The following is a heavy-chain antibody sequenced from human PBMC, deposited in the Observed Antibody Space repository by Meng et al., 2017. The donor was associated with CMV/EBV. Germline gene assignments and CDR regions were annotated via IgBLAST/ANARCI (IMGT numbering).Heavy chain of an antibody. CDR3: ARDAREDIVVVPAAAPPDDAFDI. V-gene: IGHV1-18*01. D-gene: IGHD2-2*01. J-gene: IGHJ3*02. Sequence: ASVKVSCKASGYTFTSYGISWVRQAPGQGLEWMGWISAYNGNTNYAQKLQGRVTMTTDTSTSTAYMELRSLRSDDTAVYYCARDAREDIVVVPAAAPPDDAFDIWGQGTMATVSS. CDR2: ISAYNGNT. CDR1: GYTFTSYG.